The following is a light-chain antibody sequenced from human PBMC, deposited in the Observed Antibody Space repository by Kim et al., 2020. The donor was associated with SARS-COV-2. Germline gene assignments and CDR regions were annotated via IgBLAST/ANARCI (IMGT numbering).Light chain of an antibody. J-gene: IGKJ1*01. CDR3: QQTDSFPWT. Sequence: AAIGDRVTITCRASQCISDLLAWYQQKPGKAPKLLIYEASSLQSGVPSRFSGSGSGTDFTLTISSLHPEDCATYYCQQTDSFPWTFGQGTKVDLK. CDR2: EAS. V-gene: IGKV1-12*01. CDR1: QCISDL.